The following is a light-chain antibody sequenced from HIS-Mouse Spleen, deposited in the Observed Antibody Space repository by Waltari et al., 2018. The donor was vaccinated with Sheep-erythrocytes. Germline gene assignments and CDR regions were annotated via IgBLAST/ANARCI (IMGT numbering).Light chain of an antibody. V-gene: IGLV3-10*01. CDR2: EDS. Sequence: SYELTQPPPVSVSPGQTARITRSGDALPKKHVHWYQQKSGQAPVLVIYEDSKRPSGIPERFSGSTSGTMATMTISGAQVEDEADYYCYSTDSSGNHWVFGGGTKLTVL. CDR1: ALPKKH. J-gene: IGLJ3*02. CDR3: YSTDSSGNHWV.